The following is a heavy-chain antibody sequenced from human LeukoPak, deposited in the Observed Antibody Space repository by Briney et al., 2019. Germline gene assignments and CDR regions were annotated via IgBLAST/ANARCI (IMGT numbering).Heavy chain of an antibody. CDR3: AKDLGSRWELTYYFDY. V-gene: IGHV3-23*01. J-gene: IGHJ4*02. D-gene: IGHD3-16*02. CDR2: ISGSGGST. CDR1: GFTFSSYA. Sequence: GGSLRLSCAASGFTFSSYAMSWVRQAPGKGLEWVSAISGSGGSTYYADSVKGRFTISRDNSKNTLYLQINSLRAEDTAVYYCAKDLGSRWELTYYFDYWGQGTLVTVSS.